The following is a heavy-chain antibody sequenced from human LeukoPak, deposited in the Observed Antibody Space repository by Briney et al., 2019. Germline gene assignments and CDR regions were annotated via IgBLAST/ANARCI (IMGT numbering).Heavy chain of an antibody. CDR1: KFTFSNYG. Sequence: GGSLRLSCAASKFTFSNYGMHWVRQAPGKGLEWVAVISSDGSNKYCADSVRGRFTISRDNSKNTLYLQMNSLRAEDTAVYYCAKCPSGVLRYFAPIDYWGQGTLVTVSS. V-gene: IGHV3-30*18. D-gene: IGHD3-9*01. J-gene: IGHJ4*02. CDR2: ISSDGSNK. CDR3: AKCPSGVLRYFAPIDY.